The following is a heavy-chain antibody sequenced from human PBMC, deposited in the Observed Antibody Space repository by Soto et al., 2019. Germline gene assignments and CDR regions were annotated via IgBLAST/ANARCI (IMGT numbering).Heavy chain of an antibody. CDR3: APDSKVAATTPWFFPGDY. CDR2: ISYDGSNK. Sequence: GGSLRLSCAASGFTFSSYGMHWVRQAPGKWLEWVSVISYDGSNKYYADSVKGRFTISRNNSKNTLYLQMNSPRAEDTAVYYCAPDSKVAATTPWFFPGDYWGQGTLVTVSS. V-gene: IGHV3-30*03. D-gene: IGHD2-15*01. CDR1: GFTFSSYG. J-gene: IGHJ4*02.